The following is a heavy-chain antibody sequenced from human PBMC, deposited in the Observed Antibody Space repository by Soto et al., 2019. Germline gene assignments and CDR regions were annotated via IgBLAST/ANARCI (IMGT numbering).Heavy chain of an antibody. V-gene: IGHV1-18*01. J-gene: IGHJ4*02. Sequence: QVQLVQSGAEVKKPGASVKVSCKASGYTFTSYGISWVRQAPGQGLEWMGGISAYNGNTNYAQKLQGRVTMTTDTSTSTAYMELRSLRSDDTAVYYCARDVRNPYSSSYFVDYWGQGTLVTVSS. CDR1: GYTFTSYG. CDR3: ARDVRNPYSSSYFVDY. D-gene: IGHD6-6*01. CDR2: ISAYNGNT.